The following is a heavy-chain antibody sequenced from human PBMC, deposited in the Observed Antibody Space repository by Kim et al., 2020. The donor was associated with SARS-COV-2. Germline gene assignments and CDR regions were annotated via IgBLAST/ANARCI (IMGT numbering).Heavy chain of an antibody. V-gene: IGHV3-23*01. D-gene: IGHD1-26*01. CDR1: GFDFNSYV. CDR3: AKDRSSYLLLDYFDL. CDR2: ISVSGNNV. J-gene: IGHJ2*01. Sequence: GGSLRLSCAASGFDFNSYVMNWVRQAPGEGLEWVASISVSGNNVFYGDSVRGRFTISRDNSKNTLYLQMSSLRADDTAVYYCAKDRSSYLLLDYFDLWS.